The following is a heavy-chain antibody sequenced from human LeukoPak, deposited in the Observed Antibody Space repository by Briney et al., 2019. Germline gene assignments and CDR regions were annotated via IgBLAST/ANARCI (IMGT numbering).Heavy chain of an antibody. D-gene: IGHD6-13*01. CDR3: ARDGAAAGLDAFDI. CDR1: GGTFSSYA. V-gene: IGHV1-2*02. Sequence: ASVKVSCKASGGTFSSYAISWVRQAPGQGLEWMGWINPNSGGTNYAQKFQGRVTMTRDTSISTAYMELSRLRSDDTAVYYCARDGAAAGLDAFDIWGQGTMVTVSS. CDR2: INPNSGGT. J-gene: IGHJ3*02.